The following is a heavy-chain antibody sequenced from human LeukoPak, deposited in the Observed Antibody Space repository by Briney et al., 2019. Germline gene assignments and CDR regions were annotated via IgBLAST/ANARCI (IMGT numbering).Heavy chain of an antibody. J-gene: IGHJ5*02. CDR1: GGSISSGGYS. Sequence: PSQTLSLTCAVSGGSISSGGYSWSWIRQPPGKGLEWIGYIYHSGSTYYNPSLKSRVTISVDRSKDQFSLKLSSVTAADTAVYYCARDKPWSDPWGQGTLVTVSS. V-gene: IGHV4-30-2*01. CDR3: ARDKPWSDP. CDR2: IYHSGST.